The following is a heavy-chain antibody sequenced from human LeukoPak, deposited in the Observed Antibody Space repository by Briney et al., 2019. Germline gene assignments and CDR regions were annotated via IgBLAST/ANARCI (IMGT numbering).Heavy chain of an antibody. CDR2: ISGSGGST. D-gene: IGHD2-2*01. CDR1: GFTFSNYA. V-gene: IGHV3-23*01. J-gene: IGHJ5*02. Sequence: VGSLRLSCAASGFTFSNYAMTWVRQAPGKGLEWVSAISGSGGSTYYVDSVKGRFTISRDNSKNTLYLQMNSLRAEDTAVYYCAKDYCRGTSCYLNWFDPWGQGTLVTVSS. CDR3: AKDYCRGTSCYLNWFDP.